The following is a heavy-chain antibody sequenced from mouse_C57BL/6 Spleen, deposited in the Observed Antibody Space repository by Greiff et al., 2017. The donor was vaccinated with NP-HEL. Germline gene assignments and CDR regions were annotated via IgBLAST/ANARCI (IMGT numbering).Heavy chain of an antibody. D-gene: IGHD2-4*01. Sequence: EVQLVESGGGLVQPGGSLKLSCAASGFTFSDYYMYWVRQTPEKRLEWVAYISNGGGSTYYPDTVKGRFTISRDNAKNTLYLQMSRLKSEDTAMYYCARQIYDYDERYFDVWGTGTTVTVSS. V-gene: IGHV5-12*01. CDR1: GFTFSDYY. CDR3: ARQIYDYDERYFDV. CDR2: ISNGGGST. J-gene: IGHJ1*03.